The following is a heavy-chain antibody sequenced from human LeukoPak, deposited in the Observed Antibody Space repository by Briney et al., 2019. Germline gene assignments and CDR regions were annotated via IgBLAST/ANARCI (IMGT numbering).Heavy chain of an antibody. V-gene: IGHV3-21*01. J-gene: IGHJ6*02. CDR1: GFTFSSYS. CDR3: ASSSGSYPLYYYGMDV. Sequence: GGSLRLSCAASGFTFSSYSMNWVRQAPGKGLEWVSSISSSSSYIYYADSVKGRFTISRDSAKNSLYLQMNSLRAEDTAVYYCASSSGSYPLYYYGMDVWGQGTTVTVSS. D-gene: IGHD1-26*01. CDR2: ISSSSSYI.